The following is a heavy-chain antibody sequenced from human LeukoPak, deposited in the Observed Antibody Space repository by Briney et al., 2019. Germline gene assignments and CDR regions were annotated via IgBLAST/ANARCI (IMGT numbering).Heavy chain of an antibody. V-gene: IGHV1-18*01. CDR2: ISAYTGNT. CDR1: GYTFTSYG. CDR3: AREGMATITRDAFDI. D-gene: IGHD5-24*01. J-gene: IGHJ3*02. Sequence: GASVKVSCKASGYTFTSYGISWVRQAPGHGLEWMGWISAYTGNTNYAQKLQGRVTMTTDTSTRTAYLELRSLRSDETAVYYCAREGMATITRDAFDIWGQGTMVTVSS.